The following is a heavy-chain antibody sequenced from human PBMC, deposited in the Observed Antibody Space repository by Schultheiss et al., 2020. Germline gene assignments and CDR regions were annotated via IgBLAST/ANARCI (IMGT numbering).Heavy chain of an antibody. Sequence: GGSLRLSCAASGFTFSSYGMHWVRQAPGKGLEWVAVISYDGSNKYYADSVKGRFTISRDNAKNSLYLQMNSLRAEDTAVYYCARDSHYDILTGRSYGMDVWGQGTTVTVSS. CDR3: ARDSHYDILTGRSYGMDV. CDR1: GFTFSSYG. V-gene: IGHV3-33*05. CDR2: ISYDGSNK. D-gene: IGHD3-9*01. J-gene: IGHJ6*02.